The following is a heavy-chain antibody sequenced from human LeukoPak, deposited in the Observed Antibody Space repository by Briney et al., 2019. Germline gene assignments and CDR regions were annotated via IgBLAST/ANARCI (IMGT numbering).Heavy chain of an antibody. CDR1: RGSVKTYS. J-gene: IGHJ6*02. CDR3: ARHPVGPGGLDV. V-gene: IGHV4-59*08. CDR2: VSNSGAA. Sequence: SETLSLTCTVSRGSVKTYSWSWVRQPPGKGLEWIGYVSNSGAANYNPSLKSRVTISVDTSKNQFSLKLSSVTAADTAVYYCARHPVGPGGLDVWGQGTTVTVSS.